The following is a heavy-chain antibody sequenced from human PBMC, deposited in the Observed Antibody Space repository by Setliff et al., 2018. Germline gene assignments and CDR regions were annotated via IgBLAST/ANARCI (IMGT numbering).Heavy chain of an antibody. Sequence: SETLSLTCAVSGFSITSGYFWGWIRQPPGKGLEWIGSLYHSGTTYYNPSLKSRVTISVDTSKNQFSLNLTSVTAADTAVYFCAREGRSSISGWYMDVWGRGTMVTVSS. J-gene: IGHJ6*03. D-gene: IGHD3-3*02. CDR2: LYHSGTT. CDR1: GFSITSGYF. CDR3: AREGRSSISGWYMDV. V-gene: IGHV4-38-2*02.